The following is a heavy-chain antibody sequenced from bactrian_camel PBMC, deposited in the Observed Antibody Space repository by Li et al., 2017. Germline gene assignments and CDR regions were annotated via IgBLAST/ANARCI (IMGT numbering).Heavy chain of an antibody. J-gene: IGHJ6*01. CDR1: GYTFSPFG. D-gene: IGHD6*01. CDR3: ATAPLGYGGSWFAFVY. Sequence: VQLVESGGGLAQPGGSLRLSCATSGYTFSPFGIGWVRQSPGKGLDWVSITYSTTGATYYADSVKGRFTISRDSAKSTVYLQMNSLKSEDTALYYCATAPLGYGGSWFAFVYWGQGTQVTVS. CDR2: TYSTTGAT. V-gene: IGHV3S40*01.